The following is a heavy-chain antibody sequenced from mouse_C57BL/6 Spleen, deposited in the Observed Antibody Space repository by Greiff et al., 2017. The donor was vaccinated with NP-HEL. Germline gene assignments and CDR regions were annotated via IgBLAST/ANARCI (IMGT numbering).Heavy chain of an antibody. CDR3: AREEITTVVVPFDY. Sequence: VQLKESGAELAKPGASVKLSCKASGYTFTSYWMHWVKQRPGQGLEWIGYINPSSGYTKYNQKFKDKATLTADTSSSTAYMQLSSLTYEDSAVYYCAREEITTVVVPFDYWGQGTTLTVSS. CDR1: GYTFTSYW. V-gene: IGHV1-7*01. J-gene: IGHJ2*01. D-gene: IGHD1-1*01. CDR2: INPSSGYT.